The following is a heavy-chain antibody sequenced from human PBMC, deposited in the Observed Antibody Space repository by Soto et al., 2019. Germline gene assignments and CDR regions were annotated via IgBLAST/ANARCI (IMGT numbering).Heavy chain of an antibody. J-gene: IGHJ4*02. V-gene: IGHV3-30*04. Sequence: GGSLRLSCAASGFTFSSYAMHWVRQAPGKGLEWVAVISYDGSNKYYADSVKGRFTISRDNSKNTLYLQMNSLRAEDTAVYYCAREENDSSGYYYPCWGQGTLVTVSS. CDR2: ISYDGSNK. CDR3: AREENDSSGYYYPC. D-gene: IGHD3-22*01. CDR1: GFTFSSYA.